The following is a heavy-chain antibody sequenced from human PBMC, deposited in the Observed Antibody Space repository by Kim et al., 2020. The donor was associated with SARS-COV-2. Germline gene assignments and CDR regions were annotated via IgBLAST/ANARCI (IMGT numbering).Heavy chain of an antibody. CDR2: IFAGNGDT. V-gene: IGHV1-3*01. CDR1: GYIFSKYV. J-gene: IGHJ4*02. CDR3: ARDQQGDPAAYFDF. Sequence: ASVKVSCKASGYIFSKYVIHWVRQGPGQRLEWMGCIFAGNGDTKYSQKFQDRITISGDKSTSTAYVELSSLKSEDTAVYYCARDQQGDPAAYFDFWGQGSLVTVSS.